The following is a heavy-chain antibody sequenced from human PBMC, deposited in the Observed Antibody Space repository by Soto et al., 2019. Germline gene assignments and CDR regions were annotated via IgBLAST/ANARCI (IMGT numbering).Heavy chain of an antibody. Sequence: QVQLVESGGGVVQPGRSLRLSCAASGFSFSIYAIHWVRQAPGKGLEWVVVTSYDGSNKYYADSVEGRFTISRDNXRXXLNLQMNSLRPEDTAVYFCAREMVAPRDNYYGLDVWGQGTTVTVSS. J-gene: IGHJ6*02. CDR3: AREMVAPRDNYYGLDV. CDR2: TSYDGSNK. D-gene: IGHD2-15*01. CDR1: GFSFSIYA. V-gene: IGHV3-30-3*01.